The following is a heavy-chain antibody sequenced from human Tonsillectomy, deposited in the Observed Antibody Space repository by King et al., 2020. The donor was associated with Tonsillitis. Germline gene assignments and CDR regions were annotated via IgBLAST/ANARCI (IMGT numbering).Heavy chain of an antibody. J-gene: IGHJ4*02. CDR1: GFTFSSYG. D-gene: IGHD7-27*01. CDR3: AKDPNWGGTYYFDY. CDR2: IRYDGSNK. V-gene: IGHV3-30*02. Sequence: VQLVESGGGVVQPGGSLRLSCAASGFTFSSYGMHWVRQAPGKGLEWVAFIRYDGSNKYYADSVKDRFTISRDNSKNTLYLQMNSLRAEDTAVYYCAKDPNWGGTYYFDYWGQGTLVTVSS.